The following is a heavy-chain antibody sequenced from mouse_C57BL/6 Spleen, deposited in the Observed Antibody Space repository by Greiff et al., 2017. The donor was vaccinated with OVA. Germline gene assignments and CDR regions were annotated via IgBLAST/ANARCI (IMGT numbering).Heavy chain of an antibody. CDR1: GYTFTDYY. Sequence: QVQLQQSGAELVKPGASVKISCKASGYTFTDYYINWVKQRPGQGLEWIGKIGPGSGSTYYNEKFKGKATLTADKSSSTAYMQLKSLTSEDSAVYFSARCGNRVDDAMDDWGQGTSVTVSS. V-gene: IGHV1-77*01. CDR2: IGPGSGST. J-gene: IGHJ4*01. CDR3: ARCGNRVDDAMDD.